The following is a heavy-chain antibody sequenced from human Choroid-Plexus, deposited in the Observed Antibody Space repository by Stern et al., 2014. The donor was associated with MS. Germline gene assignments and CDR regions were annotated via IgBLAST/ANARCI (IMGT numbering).Heavy chain of an antibody. CDR3: ARGSGRDFFDY. J-gene: IGHJ4*02. D-gene: IGHD3-3*01. CDR2: IYPGASDV. V-gene: IGHV5-51*01. Sequence: EVQLVESGAEVNKPGGFLKISCKGSGYSFPNYWIGWVRQMPGKGLEFMGIIYPGASDVRYSPSFQGQVTISADKSISTAYLQWSSLKASDTAMYYCARGSGRDFFDYWGQGALVTVSS. CDR1: GYSFPNYW.